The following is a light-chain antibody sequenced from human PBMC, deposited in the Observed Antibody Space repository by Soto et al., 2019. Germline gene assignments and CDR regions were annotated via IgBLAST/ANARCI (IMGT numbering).Light chain of an antibody. CDR3: SSYTTSSTYV. CDR2: EVS. CDR1: SNDVGGYNY. V-gene: IGLV2-14*01. J-gene: IGLJ1*01. Sequence: QSALTQPASVSGSPGQSITISCTGTSNDVGGYNYVSWYQQYLGKAPKLMIYEVSNRPSGISNRFSGSKSGNTASLTISGLQADDEADYYCSSYTTSSTYVFGTGTKLTVL.